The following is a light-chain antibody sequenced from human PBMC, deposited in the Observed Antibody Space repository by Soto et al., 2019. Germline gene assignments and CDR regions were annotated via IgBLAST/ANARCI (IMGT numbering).Light chain of an antibody. CDR2: YAS. CDR1: QSVSNN. J-gene: IGKJ5*01. CDR3: QQYNDWPPTT. V-gene: IGKV3-15*01. Sequence: EIMMTQSPVTLSMSPGERATLSCRASQSVSNNLAWYQQKPGQAPRLLIYYASTRATGIPARFSGSGSGTEFTLTISSLQSEDFALYYCQQYNDWPPTTIGQGTRLEI.